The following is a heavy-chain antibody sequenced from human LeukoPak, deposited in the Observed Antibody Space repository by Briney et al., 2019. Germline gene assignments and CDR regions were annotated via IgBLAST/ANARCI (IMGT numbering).Heavy chain of an antibody. V-gene: IGHV4-4*09. D-gene: IGHD2-21*02. CDR3: ARHFPYCGGDCPYYYMDV. CDR1: GASISSDY. CDR2: VYSSETT. J-gene: IGHJ6*03. Sequence: PSETLSLTCSVSGASISSDYWSWIRQPPGKGLEWIGNVYSSETTKYNPSLRSRATISGDTSKNQFSLKLSSVTAADTAVYYCARHFPYCGGDCPYYYMDVWGKGTTVTVSS.